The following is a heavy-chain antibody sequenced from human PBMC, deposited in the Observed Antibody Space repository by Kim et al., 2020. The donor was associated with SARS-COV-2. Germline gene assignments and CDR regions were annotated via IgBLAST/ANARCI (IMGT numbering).Heavy chain of an antibody. Sequence: GGSLRLSCAASGFTFSSYAMSWVRQAPGKGLEWVSAISGSGGSTYYADSVKGRFTISRDNSKNTLYLQMNSLRAEDTAVYYCAKVKIVGSGSYYNWFDPWGQGTLVTVSS. CDR2: ISGSGGST. V-gene: IGHV3-23*01. CDR1: GFTFSSYA. J-gene: IGHJ5*02. D-gene: IGHD3-10*01. CDR3: AKVKIVGSGSYYNWFDP.